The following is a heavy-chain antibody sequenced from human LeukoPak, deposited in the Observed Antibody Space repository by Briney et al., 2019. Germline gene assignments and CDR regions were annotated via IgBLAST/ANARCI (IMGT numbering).Heavy chain of an antibody. CDR3: AKNRDSSECPRVFDF. D-gene: IGHD3-22*01. V-gene: IGHV3-30*02. CDR1: GFTFSSYG. Sequence: GGSLRLSCAAFGFTFSSYGMHWVRQTPGKGLEWVAFIRHDGSYQQYADSVKGRFTVSRDNSKDMVYLQMNSLRTENTAVYYCAKNRDSSECPRVFDFWGQGTLVTVSS. J-gene: IGHJ4*02. CDR2: IRHDGSYQ.